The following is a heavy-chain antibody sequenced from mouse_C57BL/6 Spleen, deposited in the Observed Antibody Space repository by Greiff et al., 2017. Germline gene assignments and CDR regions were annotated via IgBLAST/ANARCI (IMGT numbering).Heavy chain of an antibody. Sequence: EVKVVESGGGLVKPGGSLKLSCAASGFTFSSYAMSWVRQTPEKRLEWVATISDGGSYTYYPDNVKGRFTISRDNAKNNLYLQMSHLKSEDTAMYYCARESYGSSYVIFAYWGQGTLVTVSA. CDR1: GFTFSSYA. CDR2: ISDGGSYT. CDR3: ARESYGSSYVIFAY. J-gene: IGHJ3*01. D-gene: IGHD1-1*01. V-gene: IGHV5-4*01.